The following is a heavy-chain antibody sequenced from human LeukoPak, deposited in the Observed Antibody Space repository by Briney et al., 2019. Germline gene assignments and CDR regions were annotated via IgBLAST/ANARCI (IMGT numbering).Heavy chain of an antibody. CDR2: IIPIFGTA. D-gene: IGHD3-22*01. J-gene: IGHJ4*02. Sequence: ASVKVSCKAFGCTFSSYAISWVRQAPGQGLEWMGGIIPIFGTANYAQKFQGRVTITADKSSTTVYMELSSLRSEDTAVYYCARALLDSSGYYFDYWGQGTLVTVSS. V-gene: IGHV1-69*06. CDR3: ARALLDSSGYYFDY. CDR1: GCTFSSYA.